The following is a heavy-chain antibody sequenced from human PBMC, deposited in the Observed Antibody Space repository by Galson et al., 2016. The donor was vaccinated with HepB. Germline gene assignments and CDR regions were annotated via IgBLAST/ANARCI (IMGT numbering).Heavy chain of an antibody. D-gene: IGHD3-22*01. CDR1: GGSINNYY. J-gene: IGHJ5*02. V-gene: IGHV4-59*01. Sequence: SETLSLTCTVSGGSINNYYWSWIRQPPGKGLEWIGYVFYSGSTNYNPSLKSRLTISLDTSKNQFSLNLTSVTAADPAVFYCARGISMILKGGPSWFYPWGQGTLVIGSS. CDR2: VFYSGST. CDR3: ARGISMILKGGPSWFYP.